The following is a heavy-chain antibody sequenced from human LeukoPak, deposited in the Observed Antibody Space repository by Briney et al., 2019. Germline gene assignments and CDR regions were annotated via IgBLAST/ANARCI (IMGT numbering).Heavy chain of an antibody. CDR3: ARGLWFGELLQLFDY. Sequence: ASVKVSCKASGYTFTSYAMHWVRQAPGQRLEWMGWINAGNGNTKYSQKFQGRVTITRDTSASTAYMELSSLRSEDTAVYYCARGLWFGELLQLFDYWGQGTLVTVSS. CDR2: INAGNGNT. J-gene: IGHJ4*02. CDR1: GYTFTSYA. D-gene: IGHD3-10*01. V-gene: IGHV1-3*01.